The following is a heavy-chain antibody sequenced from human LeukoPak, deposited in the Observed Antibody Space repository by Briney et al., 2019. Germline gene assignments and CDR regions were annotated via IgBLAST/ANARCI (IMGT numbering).Heavy chain of an antibody. CDR1: GYTFTSYD. CDR3: AKVYDFWSGYPDY. V-gene: IGHV1-69*06. CDR2: IIPIFGTA. J-gene: IGHJ4*02. D-gene: IGHD3-3*01. Sequence: ASVKVSCKASGYTFTSYDINWVRQATGQGLEGMGGIIPIFGTANYAQKFQGRVTITADKSTSTAYMELSSLRAEDTAVYYCAKVYDFWSGYPDYWGQGTLVTVSS.